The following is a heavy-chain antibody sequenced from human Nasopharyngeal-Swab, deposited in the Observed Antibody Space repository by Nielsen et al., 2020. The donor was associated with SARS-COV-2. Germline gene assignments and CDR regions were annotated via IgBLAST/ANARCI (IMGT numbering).Heavy chain of an antibody. CDR1: GFTVSSNY. Sequence: GGSLRLSCAASGFTVSSNYMSWVRQAPGKGLEWVSYISSSGSTIYYADSVKGRFTISRDNAKNSLYLQMNSLRAEDTAVYYCARVGGSYLTDYWGQGTLVTVSS. D-gene: IGHD1-26*01. CDR3: ARVGGSYLTDY. V-gene: IGHV3-11*01. J-gene: IGHJ4*02. CDR2: ISSSGSTI.